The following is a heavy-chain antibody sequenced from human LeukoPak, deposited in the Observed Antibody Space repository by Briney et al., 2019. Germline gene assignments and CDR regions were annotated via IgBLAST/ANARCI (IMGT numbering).Heavy chain of an antibody. V-gene: IGHV3-48*01. J-gene: IGHJ4*02. CDR2: ISSTSNTI. CDR1: GFTFSGYI. Sequence: GGSLTLSCAASGFTFSGYIMNWLRQAPGKGLEWVSFISSTSNTIYYADSVKGRFTVSRDNAKNSLYLQMNSLRAEDTAVYYCARDQWLDYWGQGTLVTVSS. D-gene: IGHD6-19*01. CDR3: ARDQWLDY.